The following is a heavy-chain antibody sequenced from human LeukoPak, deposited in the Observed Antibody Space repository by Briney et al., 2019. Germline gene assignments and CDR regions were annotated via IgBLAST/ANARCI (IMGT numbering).Heavy chain of an antibody. CDR1: GFTVSSNY. V-gene: IGHV3-66*01. J-gene: IGHJ6*02. D-gene: IGHD3-22*01. CDR3: ASFYDSSGYPYYYYGMDV. Sequence: PGGSLRLSCAASGFTVSSNYMSWVRQAPGKGLEWVSVIYSGGSTYYADSVKGRFTISRDNSKNTLYLQMNSLRAEDTAVYYCASFYDSSGYPYYYYGMDVWGQGTTVTVSS. CDR2: IYSGGST.